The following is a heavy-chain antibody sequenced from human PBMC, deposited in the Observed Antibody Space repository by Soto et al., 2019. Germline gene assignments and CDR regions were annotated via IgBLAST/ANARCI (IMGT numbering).Heavy chain of an antibody. CDR3: ARVASDYINSVDN. V-gene: IGHV3-23*01. J-gene: IGHJ4*02. D-gene: IGHD4-4*01. CDR1: GFTFNAYA. CDR2: IGGSGGTR. Sequence: EVQLLESGGGLVQPGGSLRLSCAASGFTFNAYAMTWVRQAPGKGLEWVSAIGGSGGTRYYADSVRGLFTISRDNSKDTVDLQMNSLRVEDTAVYYCARVASDYINSVDNWGQGILVTVSS.